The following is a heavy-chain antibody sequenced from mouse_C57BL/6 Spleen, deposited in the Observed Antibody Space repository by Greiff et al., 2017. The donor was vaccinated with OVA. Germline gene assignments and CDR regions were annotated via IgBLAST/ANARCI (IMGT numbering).Heavy chain of an antibody. Sequence: EVQGVETGGDLVKPGGSLKLSCAASGFTFSSYGMSWVRQTPDKRLEWVATISSGGSYTYYPDSVKGRFTISRDNAKNTLYLQMSSLKSEDTAMYYCARLTTRGYYFDYWGQGTTLTVSS. V-gene: IGHV5-6*01. CDR2: ISSGGSYT. J-gene: IGHJ2*01. CDR1: GFTFSSYG. CDR3: ARLTTRGYYFDY. D-gene: IGHD2-12*01.